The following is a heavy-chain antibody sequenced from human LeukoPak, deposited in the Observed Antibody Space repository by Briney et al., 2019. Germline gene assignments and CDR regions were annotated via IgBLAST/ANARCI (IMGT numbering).Heavy chain of an antibody. Sequence: GESLRLSCAASGFNLSSNYMSWVRQAPARGLEWVSVMYSGGNTYYAESAQGRFTVSRDTSKYTLSVLMNSLRADDTAIYYCATSLKQLGRGQTYYYDSSGYYYWGQGTLVAVSS. CDR3: ATSLKQLGRGQTYYYDSSGYYY. V-gene: IGHV3-53*01. J-gene: IGHJ4*02. CDR1: GFNLSSNY. D-gene: IGHD3-22*01. CDR2: MYSGGNT.